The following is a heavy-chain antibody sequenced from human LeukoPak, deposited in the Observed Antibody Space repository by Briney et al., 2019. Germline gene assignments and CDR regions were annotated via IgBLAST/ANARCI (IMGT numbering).Heavy chain of an antibody. CDR3: ARDHSSSWYFDC. CDR1: GYTLTHYH. J-gene: IGHJ4*02. V-gene: IGHV1-2*02. Sequence: ASVKVSFMASGYTLTHYHMHWLRQAPGQGLAWMGWINPNSGGTNYAQKVQGRVTLTRDTSISTAYMERTRLGSDDTAVYYCARDHSSSWYFDCWGQGTLATVSS. D-gene: IGHD6-13*01. CDR2: INPNSGGT.